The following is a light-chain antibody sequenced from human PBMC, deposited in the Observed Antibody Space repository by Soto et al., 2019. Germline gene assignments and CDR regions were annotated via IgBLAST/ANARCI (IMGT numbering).Light chain of an antibody. V-gene: IGLV4-69*01. J-gene: IGLJ2*01. Sequence: QPVLTQSPSASASLGASVKLTCTLSSGHSSYAIAWHQQQPEKGPRYLMKLNSDGSHSKGDGIPDRFSGSSSGAERYLTISGHQSEDEADYYCQTWGTGMVFGGGTQLTVL. CDR3: QTWGTGMV. CDR1: SGHSSYA. CDR2: LNSDGSH.